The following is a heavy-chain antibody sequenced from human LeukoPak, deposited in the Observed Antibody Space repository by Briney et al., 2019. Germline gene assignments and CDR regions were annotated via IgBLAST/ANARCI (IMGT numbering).Heavy chain of an antibody. CDR2: IKYDGSDK. V-gene: IGHV3-7*01. Sequence: PGGSLRLSCAASGFTFSNYWMSWVRQAPGKGLEWVANIKYDGSDKHYVDSVKGRFTISRDNTKNSLYLQMNSLRAEDTAVYYCASDWGDGDRFDFWGQGTLVTVSS. J-gene: IGHJ4*02. CDR1: GFTFSNYW. CDR3: ASDWGDGDRFDF. D-gene: IGHD4-17*01.